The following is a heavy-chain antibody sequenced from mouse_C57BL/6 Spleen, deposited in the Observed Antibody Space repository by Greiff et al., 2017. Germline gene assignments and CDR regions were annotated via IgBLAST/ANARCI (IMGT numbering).Heavy chain of an antibody. V-gene: IGHV1-64*01. J-gene: IGHJ3*01. D-gene: IGHD2-4*01. Sequence: QVQLQQPGAELVKPGASVKLSCKASGYTFTSYWLHWVKQRPGQGLEWIGMIHPNSGSTNYNEKFKSKATLTVDKSSSPAYMQLSSLTSEDSAVYCCARDYDYAWFAYWGQGTLVTVSA. CDR2: IHPNSGST. CDR1: GYTFTSYW. CDR3: ARDYDYAWFAY.